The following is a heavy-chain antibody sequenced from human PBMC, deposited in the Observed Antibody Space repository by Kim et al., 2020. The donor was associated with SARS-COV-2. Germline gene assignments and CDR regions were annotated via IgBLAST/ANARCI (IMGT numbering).Heavy chain of an antibody. J-gene: IGHJ4*02. CDR3: AKEVTTVVTPGIDY. D-gene: IGHD4-17*01. Sequence: ADSVKGRFTISRDNSKNTLYLQMNSLRAEDTAVYYCAKEVTTVVTPGIDYWGQGTLVTVSS. V-gene: IGHV3-23*01.